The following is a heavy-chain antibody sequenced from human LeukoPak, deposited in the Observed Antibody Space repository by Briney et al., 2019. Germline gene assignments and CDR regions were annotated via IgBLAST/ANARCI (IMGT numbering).Heavy chain of an antibody. CDR1: GFTFSSYA. D-gene: IGHD3-3*01. CDR2: ISYDGSNK. J-gene: IGHJ4*02. CDR3: ARDQASPYDFWSGSDLDY. Sequence: GGSLRLSCAASGFTFSSYAMHWVRQAPGTGRKGVAVISYDGSNKYYADSVKGRFTISRDNSKNTLYLQMNSLRAEDTAVYYCARDQASPYDFWSGSDLDYWGQGTLVTVSS. V-gene: IGHV3-30-3*01.